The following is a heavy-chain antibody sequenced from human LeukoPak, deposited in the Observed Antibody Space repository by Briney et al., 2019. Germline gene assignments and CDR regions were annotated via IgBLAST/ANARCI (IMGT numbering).Heavy chain of an antibody. CDR2: ISYDGSNK. Sequence: GGSLRLSCAASGFTFSSYAMHWVRQAPGKGPEWVAVISYDGSNKYYADSVKGRFTISRDNSKNTLYLQMNSLRAEDTAVYYCARAMAVAGTAFDYWGQGTLVTVSS. J-gene: IGHJ4*02. V-gene: IGHV3-30-3*01. CDR1: GFTFSSYA. D-gene: IGHD6-19*01. CDR3: ARAMAVAGTAFDY.